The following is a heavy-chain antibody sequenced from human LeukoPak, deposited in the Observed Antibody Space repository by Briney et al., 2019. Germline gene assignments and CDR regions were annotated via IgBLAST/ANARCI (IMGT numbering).Heavy chain of an antibody. D-gene: IGHD6-19*01. CDR3: ARDERSSGWFRKDAFDI. J-gene: IGHJ3*02. CDR2: IYYSGST. CDR1: GGSISSYY. Sequence: SETLSLTCTVSGGSISSYYWTWIRQPPGKGLEWIGNIYYSGSTNYNPPLKSRVTISVDTSKNQFSLKLSSVTAADTAVYYCARDERSSGWFRKDAFDIWGQGTVVTVSS. V-gene: IGHV4-59*01.